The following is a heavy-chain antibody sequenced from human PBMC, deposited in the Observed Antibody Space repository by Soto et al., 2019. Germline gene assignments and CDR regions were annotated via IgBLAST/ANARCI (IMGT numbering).Heavy chain of an antibody. Sequence: SETLSLTCTVSGGFISTYYWSWIRQPPGKGLEWIGYIYYSGSTYYNPSLKSRVTISVDTSKNQFSLKLSSVTAADTAVYYCARGGSYYRTIDYWGQGTLVTVSS. CDR3: ARGGSYYRTIDY. D-gene: IGHD3-10*01. CDR1: GGFISTYY. J-gene: IGHJ4*02. V-gene: IGHV4-59*12. CDR2: IYYSGST.